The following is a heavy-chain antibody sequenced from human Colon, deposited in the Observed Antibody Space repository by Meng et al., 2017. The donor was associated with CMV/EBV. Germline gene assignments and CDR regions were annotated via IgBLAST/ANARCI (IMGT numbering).Heavy chain of an antibody. Sequence: GESLKISCEGSGFTFSDYWIHWVRQAPGKGLVRISSINGDGSRIRYADAVKGRISISGDNAKNTVYVQMNSLRAEDTAVYYCANVRLGYWGQGTLVTVSS. D-gene: IGHD1-26*01. CDR1: GFTFSDYW. CDR2: INGDGSRI. V-gene: IGHV3-74*01. CDR3: ANVRLGY. J-gene: IGHJ4*02.